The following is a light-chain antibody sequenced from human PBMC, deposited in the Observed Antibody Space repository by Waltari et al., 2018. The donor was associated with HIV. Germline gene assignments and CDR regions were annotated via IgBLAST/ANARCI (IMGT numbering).Light chain of an antibody. J-gene: IGKJ2*01. V-gene: IGKV3-15*01. CDR2: GAS. CDR1: ESVVNY. CDR3: QQYKSRPYT. Sequence: EIVMTQSPATLSLSPGERATLSCKASESVVNYLAWYQQTPGQAPGLLIYGASTTATGVAGRFSGNGSGTEFTLTINSLQPEDFAIYYCQQYKSRPYTFGQGTKLEI.